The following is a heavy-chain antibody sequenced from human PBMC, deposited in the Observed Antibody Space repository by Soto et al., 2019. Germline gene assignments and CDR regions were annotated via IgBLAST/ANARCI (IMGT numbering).Heavy chain of an antibody. D-gene: IGHD5-12*01. CDR1: GYTFTGYY. CDR2: INPNSGGT. V-gene: IGHV1-2*04. CDR3: ARGHSGYEDPNGMDV. J-gene: IGHJ6*02. Sequence: SCTASGYTFTGYYMHWVRQAPGQGLEWMGWINPNSGGTNYAQKFQGWVTMTRDTSISTAYMELSRLRSDDTAVYYCARGHSGYEDPNGMDVWGQGTTVTVSS.